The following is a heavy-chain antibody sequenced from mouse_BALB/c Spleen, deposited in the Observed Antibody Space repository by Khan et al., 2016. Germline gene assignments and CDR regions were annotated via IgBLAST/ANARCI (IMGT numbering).Heavy chain of an antibody. Sequence: QVQLQQSGPSLVQPSQSLSITCTVSGFSLTSYGVHWVRQSPGKGLEWLEVIWRGGSTDYNAAFMSRLSITKDNSKSQVFFKMNSLQADDTAIYYCAKNYGNSYAMDYWGQGTSVTVSS. CDR2: IWRGGST. D-gene: IGHD2-1*01. J-gene: IGHJ4*01. CDR3: AKNYGNSYAMDY. V-gene: IGHV2-5-1*01. CDR1: GFSLTSYG.